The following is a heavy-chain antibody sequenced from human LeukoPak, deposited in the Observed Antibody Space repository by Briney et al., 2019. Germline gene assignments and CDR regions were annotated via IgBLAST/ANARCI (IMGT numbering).Heavy chain of an antibody. J-gene: IGHJ4*02. CDR1: GFTFSSYS. Sequence: PGGSVRLSCAASGFTFSSYSMNWVRQAPGKGLEWVSSISSSSSYIYYADSVKGRFTISRDNAKNSLYLQMNSLRAEDTAVYYCARGGDTAAAGTAVDYWGQGTLVTVSS. V-gene: IGHV3-21*01. CDR3: ARGGDTAAAGTAVDY. CDR2: ISSSSSYI. D-gene: IGHD6-13*01.